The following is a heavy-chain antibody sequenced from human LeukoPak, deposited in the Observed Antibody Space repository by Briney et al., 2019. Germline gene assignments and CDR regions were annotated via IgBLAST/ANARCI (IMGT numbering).Heavy chain of an antibody. CDR3: ARANFWSGYRRLDPFDY. CDR1: GGSISSYY. CDR2: IYYSGST. D-gene: IGHD3-3*01. V-gene: IGHV4-39*07. J-gene: IGHJ4*02. Sequence: SETLSLTCTVSGGSISSYYWGWIRQPPGKGLEWIGSIYYSGSTYYNPSLKSRVTISVDTSKNQFSLKLSSVTAADTAVYYCARANFWSGYRRLDPFDYWGQGTLVTVSS.